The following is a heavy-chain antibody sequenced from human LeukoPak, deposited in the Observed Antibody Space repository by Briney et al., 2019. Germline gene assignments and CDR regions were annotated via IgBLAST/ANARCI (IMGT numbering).Heavy chain of an antibody. CDR1: GFTFSSYA. V-gene: IGHV3-23*01. J-gene: IGHJ4*02. CDR3: AKERNLEIAVAGTIFDY. D-gene: IGHD6-19*01. Sequence: GGSLRLSCAASGFTFSSYAMNWVRQPPGKGLEWVSSLTGSGDATYYADAVKGRFTISRDNSKNMIYLEMTSLKAEDTAVYYCAKERNLEIAVAGTIFDYWGQGTLVTVSS. CDR2: LTGSGDAT.